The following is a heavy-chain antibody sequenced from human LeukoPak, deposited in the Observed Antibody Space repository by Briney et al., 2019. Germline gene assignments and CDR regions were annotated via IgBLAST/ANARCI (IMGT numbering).Heavy chain of an antibody. Sequence: PGGSLRLSCTASVFTFSSYAMNWVRQAPGKGLEWVSGIGAGGTFTYYADSVKGRFTISRDNSRNTLYLQMNSLRADDTAVYYCGEDRGYSTYGYYFDYWGQGTLVTVSS. D-gene: IGHD2-15*01. CDR2: IGAGGTFT. CDR3: GEDRGYSTYGYYFDY. J-gene: IGHJ4*02. CDR1: VFTFSSYA. V-gene: IGHV3-23*01.